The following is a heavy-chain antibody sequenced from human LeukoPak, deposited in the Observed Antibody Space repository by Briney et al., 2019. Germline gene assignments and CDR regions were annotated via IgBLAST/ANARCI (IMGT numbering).Heavy chain of an antibody. CDR3: ARDYDSSGYYQANFDY. Sequence: TGGSLRLSCAASGFTFSSYAMSWVRQAPGKGLEWVSAISGSGGSTYYADSVKGRFTISRDNSKNTLYLQMNSLRAEDTAVYYCARDYDSSGYYQANFDYWGQGTLVTVSS. CDR1: GFTFSSYA. CDR2: ISGSGGST. J-gene: IGHJ4*02. V-gene: IGHV3-23*01. D-gene: IGHD3-22*01.